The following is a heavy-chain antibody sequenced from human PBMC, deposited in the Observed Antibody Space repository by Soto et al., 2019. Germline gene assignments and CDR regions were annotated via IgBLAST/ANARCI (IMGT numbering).Heavy chain of an antibody. V-gene: IGHV1-69*08. Sequence: QVQLVQSGAEVKKPGSSVKVSCKASGGTFSSYTISWVRQAPGQGLEWMGRIIPILGIANYAQKFQGRVTITADKATSTAYMELSSLRSEDTAVYYCAREGTAMVTGYWGQGTLVTVSS. D-gene: IGHD5-18*01. CDR3: AREGTAMVTGY. J-gene: IGHJ4*02. CDR1: GGTFSSYT. CDR2: IIPILGIA.